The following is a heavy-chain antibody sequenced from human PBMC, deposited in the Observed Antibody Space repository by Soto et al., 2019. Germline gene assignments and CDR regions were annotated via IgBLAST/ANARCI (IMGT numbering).Heavy chain of an antibody. V-gene: IGHV3-23*01. CDR2: LSGSGGDT. D-gene: IGHD1-1*01. CDR1: GFIFTDYA. CDR3: VRTIQPGTTTYFDS. Sequence: GGSLRLSXAASGFIFTDYAMTWVRRAPGKGLEWVSGLSGSGGDTTYAASVKGRLTLSRDNSKNSVFLQLNSLKTEDTAVYYCVRTIQPGTTTYFDSWGQGTLVTVSS. J-gene: IGHJ4*02.